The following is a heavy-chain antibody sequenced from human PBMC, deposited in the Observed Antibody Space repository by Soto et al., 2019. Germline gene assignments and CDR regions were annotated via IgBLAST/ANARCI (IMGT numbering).Heavy chain of an antibody. D-gene: IGHD6-19*01. CDR1: GGTFSSYA. CDR3: ARVTYVAGPDYYYYYGMDV. CDR2: IIPIFGTA. V-gene: IGHV1-69*13. Sequence: ASVKVSCEACGGTFSSYAISWVRQAPGQGLEWMGGIIPIFGTANYAQKFQGRVTITADESTSTAYMELSSLRSEDTAVYYCARVTYVAGPDYYYYYGMDVWGQGTTVTVSS. J-gene: IGHJ6*02.